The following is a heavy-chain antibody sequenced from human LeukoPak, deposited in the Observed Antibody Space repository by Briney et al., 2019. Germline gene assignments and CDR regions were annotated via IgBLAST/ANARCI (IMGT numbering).Heavy chain of an antibody. V-gene: IGHV4-34*01. CDR2: INHSGST. CDR1: GGSISSYY. J-gene: IGHJ4*02. CDR3: ACTGGATDY. Sequence: SETLSLTCTVSGGSISSYYWSWIRQPPGKGLEWIGEINHSGSTNYNPSLKSRVTISVDTSKNQFSLKLSSVTAADTAVYYCACTGGATDYWGQGTLVTVSS. D-gene: IGHD2-8*02.